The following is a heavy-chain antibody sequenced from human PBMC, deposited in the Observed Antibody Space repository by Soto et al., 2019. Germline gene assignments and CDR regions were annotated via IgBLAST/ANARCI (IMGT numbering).Heavy chain of an antibody. J-gene: IGHJ4*02. V-gene: IGHV3-23*01. CDR1: GFTFSSYA. CDR2: ISGSGGST. CDR3: ARVVVYYDFWSGCAY. Sequence: EVQLLESGGGLVQPGGSLRLSCAASGFTFSSYAMSWVRQAPGKGLAWVSAISGSGGSTYYGDSVKGRFTISRDNSMNTRYLQLDSLGAEDTAVYYCARVVVYYDFWSGCAYWGQGTMVTVSS. D-gene: IGHD3-3*01.